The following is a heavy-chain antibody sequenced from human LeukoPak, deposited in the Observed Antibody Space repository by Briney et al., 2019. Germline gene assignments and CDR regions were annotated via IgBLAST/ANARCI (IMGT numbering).Heavy chain of an antibody. V-gene: IGHV3-23*01. D-gene: IGHD6-6*01. CDR1: GFTFSSYA. J-gene: IGHJ1*01. CDR3: AKDPTSIAARLGYFQH. CDR2: ISGSGGST. Sequence: TGGSLRLSCAASGFTFSSYAMSWVRQAPGKGLEWVSVISGSGGSTYYADSVKGRFTISRDNSKNTLYLQMNSLRAEDTAVYYCAKDPTSIAARLGYFQHWGQGTLVTVSS.